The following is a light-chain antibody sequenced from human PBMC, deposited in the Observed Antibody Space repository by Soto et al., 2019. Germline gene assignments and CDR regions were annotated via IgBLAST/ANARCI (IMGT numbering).Light chain of an antibody. CDR1: QSVSSY. V-gene: IGKV3-11*01. J-gene: IGKJ1*01. CDR2: DAS. Sequence: ENVLTQSPATLSLNRVERAARSYMAGQSVSSYLAWYQQKPGQAPRLLIYDASNRATGIPARFSGSGSGTDFTLTISSLEPEDFAVYYCQQRSNWPPWTFGQGTKVDIK. CDR3: QQRSNWPPWT.